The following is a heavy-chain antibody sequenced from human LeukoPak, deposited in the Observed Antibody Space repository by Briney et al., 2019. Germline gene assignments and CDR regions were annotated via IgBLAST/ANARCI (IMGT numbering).Heavy chain of an antibody. CDR1: GYSISSGYY. Sequence: SETLSLTCAVSGYSISSGYYWGWIRQPPGQGLEWIGSIYHSGSTYYNPSLKSRVTISVDTSKNQFSLNLSSVTAADTAVYYCARLSRGGGDYGYWGQGTLVTVSS. CDR2: IYHSGST. D-gene: IGHD4-17*01. CDR3: ARLSRGGGDYGY. J-gene: IGHJ4*02. V-gene: IGHV4-38-2*01.